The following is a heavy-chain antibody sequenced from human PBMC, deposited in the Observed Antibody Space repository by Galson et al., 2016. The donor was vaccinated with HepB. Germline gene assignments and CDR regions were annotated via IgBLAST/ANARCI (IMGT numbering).Heavy chain of an antibody. D-gene: IGHD3-22*01. Sequence: SLRLSCAASGFTFSSYAMSWVRQAPGKGLEWVSAICGSGGCTFYADSVKGRFTISRDNSKNTVYLQMNSLRAEDTAVYYCARGMYYHASGGYAGTFDYWGQGTLVTVSS. CDR1: GFTFSSYA. CDR2: ICGSGGCT. J-gene: IGHJ4*02. CDR3: ARGMYYHASGGYAGTFDY. V-gene: IGHV3-23*01.